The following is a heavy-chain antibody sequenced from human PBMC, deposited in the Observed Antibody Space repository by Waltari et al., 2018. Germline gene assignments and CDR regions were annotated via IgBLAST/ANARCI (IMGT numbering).Heavy chain of an antibody. CDR1: GGSISSSSYY. CDR2: IYYSGST. Sequence: QLQLQESGPGLVKPSATLSLTCTVSGGSISSSSYYWGWIRQPPGKGLEWIGSIYYSGSTYYNPSLKSRVTISVDTSKNQFSLKLSSVTAADTAVYYCASPGALRFLEWSSGDDYWGQGTLVTVSS. J-gene: IGHJ4*02. V-gene: IGHV4-39*01. CDR3: ASPGALRFLEWSSGDDY. D-gene: IGHD3-3*01.